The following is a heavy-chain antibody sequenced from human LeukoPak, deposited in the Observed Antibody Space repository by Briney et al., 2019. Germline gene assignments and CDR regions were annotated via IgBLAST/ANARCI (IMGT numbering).Heavy chain of an antibody. CDR2: INTDGSST. CDR1: GFTFSRYW. CDR3: TRGYPIFDY. V-gene: IGHV3-74*01. J-gene: IGHJ4*02. D-gene: IGHD3-16*02. Sequence: PGGSLRLSCAASGFTFSRYWMHWVRQAPGKGLVWVSRINTDGSSTSYADSVKGRFTISRDNAKNTLYLQMNSLRVEDTAVYYCTRGYPIFDYWGQGTLLTVSS.